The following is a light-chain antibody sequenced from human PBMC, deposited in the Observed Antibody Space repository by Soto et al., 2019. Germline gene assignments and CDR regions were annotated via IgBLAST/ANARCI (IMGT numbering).Light chain of an antibody. CDR2: NAS. Sequence: IQMTQCASSLSASVGDRITITCQASQYLXNYFNWYQRKPGKAPKLLXDNASTLESGGPSRLSGSGSGTDFTFTISSLHPEYFATYYFQQYENLPSTFGQGTRLEIK. J-gene: IGKJ5*01. V-gene: IGKV1-33*01. CDR3: QQYENLPST. CDR1: QYLXNY.